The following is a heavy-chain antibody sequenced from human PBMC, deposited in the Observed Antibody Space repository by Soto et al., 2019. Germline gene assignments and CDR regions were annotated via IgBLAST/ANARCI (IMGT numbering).Heavy chain of an antibody. Sequence: ELQLVQSGSEVKKPGESLKISCKGSGYTFTNHWVGWVRQMPGKGPEWMGIIYPGDSDTRYSPSFQGQVTFSADKTLTTAYLQWSSLKASDTAMYYCARQGPSQSFDIWGQGTMVTVSS. V-gene: IGHV5-51*01. D-gene: IGHD6-19*01. CDR1: GYTFTNHW. J-gene: IGHJ3*02. CDR3: ARQGPSQSFDI. CDR2: IYPGDSDT.